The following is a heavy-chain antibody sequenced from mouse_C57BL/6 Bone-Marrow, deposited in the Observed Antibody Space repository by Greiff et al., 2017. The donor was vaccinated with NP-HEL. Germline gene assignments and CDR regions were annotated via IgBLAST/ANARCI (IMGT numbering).Heavy chain of an antibody. CDR2: INPYNGGT. V-gene: IGHV1-19*01. D-gene: IGHD4-1*01. J-gene: IGHJ2*01. Sequence: EVQLVESGPVLVKPGASVKMSCKASGYTFTDYYMNWVKQSHGKSLEWIGVINPYNGGTSYNQKFKGKATLTVDKSSSTAYMELNSLTSEDSAVYYCARELFPFDYWGQGTTLTVSS. CDR3: ARELFPFDY. CDR1: GYTFTDYY.